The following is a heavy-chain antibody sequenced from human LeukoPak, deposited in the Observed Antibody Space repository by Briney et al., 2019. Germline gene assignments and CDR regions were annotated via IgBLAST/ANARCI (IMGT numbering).Heavy chain of an antibody. CDR1: GGSFSGYY. CDR2: INHSGST. Sequence: PSETLSLTCAVYGGSFSGYYWSWIRQPPGKGLEWIGEINHSGSTNYNPSLKGRVTISVDTSKNQFSLKLSSVTAADTAVYYCARGFISSGWYYYYYMDVWGKGTTVTVSS. V-gene: IGHV4-34*01. D-gene: IGHD6-19*01. CDR3: ARGFISSGWYYYYYMDV. J-gene: IGHJ6*03.